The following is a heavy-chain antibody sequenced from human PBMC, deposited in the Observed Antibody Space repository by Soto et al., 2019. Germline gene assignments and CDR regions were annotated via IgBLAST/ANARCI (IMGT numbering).Heavy chain of an antibody. D-gene: IGHD3-3*01. CDR3: ARVNFGVVRFDAFDI. V-gene: IGHV4-59*01. CDR1: GGSISSYY. CDR2: IYYSGST. J-gene: IGHJ3*02. Sequence: SETLSLTCTVSGGSISSYYWSWIRQPPGKGLEWIGYIYYSGSTNYNPSLKSRVTISVDTSKNQFSLKLSSVTAAATAVYYCARVNFGVVRFDAFDIGGQGTMVTVSS.